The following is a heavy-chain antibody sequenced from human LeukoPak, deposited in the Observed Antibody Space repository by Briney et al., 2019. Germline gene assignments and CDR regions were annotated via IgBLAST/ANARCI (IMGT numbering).Heavy chain of an antibody. V-gene: IGHV3-23*01. Sequence: GGSLRLSCTASGFTFSNYAMSWVRQAPGKGLEWVSGISPSGGNTYYADSVKGRFTISRDNSKDTLYLRMNSLRAEDTAVYYCARDRGYNVHSNFDCWGQGTLVTVSS. CDR3: ARDRGYNVHSNFDC. CDR2: ISPSGGNT. J-gene: IGHJ4*02. CDR1: GFTFSNYA. D-gene: IGHD3-10*01.